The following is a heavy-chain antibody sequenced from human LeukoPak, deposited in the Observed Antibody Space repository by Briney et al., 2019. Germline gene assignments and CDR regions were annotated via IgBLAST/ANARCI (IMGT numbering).Heavy chain of an antibody. CDR3: ASLMTTVTTVDY. D-gene: IGHD4-17*01. V-gene: IGHV3-21*01. J-gene: IGHJ4*02. CDR2: ISSSSSYI. Sequence: PGGSLRLSCAASGFTFSSYSMNWVCQAQGKGLDWVSSISSSSSYIYYADSVKGRFTISRDNAKNSLYLQMNSLRAEDTAVYYCASLMTTVTTVDYWGQGPLVTVSS. CDR1: GFTFSSYS.